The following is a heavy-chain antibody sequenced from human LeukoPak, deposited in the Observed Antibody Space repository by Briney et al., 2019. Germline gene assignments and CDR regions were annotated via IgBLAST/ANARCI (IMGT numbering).Heavy chain of an antibody. J-gene: IGHJ5*02. CDR3: ARSIAVAGLTWFDP. CDR1: GGSISSYY. CDR2: IYYSGST. D-gene: IGHD6-19*01. Sequence: PSETLSLTCTVSGGSISSYYWSSIRQPPGKGLEWIGYIYYSGSTNYNPSLKSRVTISVDTSKNQFSLKLSSVTAADTAVYYCARSIAVAGLTWFDPWGQGTLVTVSS. V-gene: IGHV4-59*01.